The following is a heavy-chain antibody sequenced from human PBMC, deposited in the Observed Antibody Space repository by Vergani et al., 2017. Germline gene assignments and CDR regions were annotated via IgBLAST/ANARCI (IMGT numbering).Heavy chain of an antibody. J-gene: IGHJ4*02. CDR2: ISGSGGST. D-gene: IGHD3-3*01. CDR3: AKAGYDFWSGYGLDY. Sequence: EVQLLESGGGLVQPGGSLRLSFAASGFTFSSYAMSWVRQAPGKGLEWVSAISGSGGSTYYADSVKGRFTISRDNSKNTLYLQMNSLRAEETAVYYCAKAGYDFWSGYGLDYWGQGTLVTVSS. V-gene: IGHV3-23*01. CDR1: GFTFSSYA.